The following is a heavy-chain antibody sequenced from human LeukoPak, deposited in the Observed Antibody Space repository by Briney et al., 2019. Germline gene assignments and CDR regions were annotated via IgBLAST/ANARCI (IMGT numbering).Heavy chain of an antibody. V-gene: IGHV1-18*01. CDR2: ISAHNGKT. D-gene: IGHD3-22*01. CDR1: GYTFTSYG. J-gene: IGHJ4*02. CDR3: AKYYYDSSGYYAFDY. Sequence: ASVKVSCKASGYTFTSYGIIWVRQAPGQGLEWMGWISAHNGKTNYAQKFQGRVTMTTDTSTNTAYMELRSLRSDDTAVYYCAKYYYDSSGYYAFDYWGQGTLVTVSS.